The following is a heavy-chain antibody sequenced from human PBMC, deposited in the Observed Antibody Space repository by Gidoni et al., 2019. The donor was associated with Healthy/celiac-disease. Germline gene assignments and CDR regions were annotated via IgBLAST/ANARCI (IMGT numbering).Heavy chain of an antibody. D-gene: IGHD3-3*01. V-gene: IGHV4-39*01. Sequence: QLQLQESGPGLVKPSETLSLTCPVSGGSISSSSYYWGWIRQPPGKGLEWIGSIYYSGSTYYNPSLKSRVTISVDTSKNQFSLKLSSVTAADTAVYYCASLRFLEWLSLDYWGQGTLVTVSS. CDR2: IYYSGST. CDR3: ASLRFLEWLSLDY. J-gene: IGHJ4*02. CDR1: GGSISSSSYY.